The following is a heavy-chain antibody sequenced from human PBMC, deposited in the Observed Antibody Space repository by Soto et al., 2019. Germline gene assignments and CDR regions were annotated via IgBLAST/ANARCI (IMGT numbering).Heavy chain of an antibody. Sequence: PGETLSLTCGVSGVSISGSYWSWIRQSPGKGLEWLAYVYYTGGTNYSPSLRSRVSISVDTSKNEFSLRLSSVTAADTAVYFCARRVAVPRAHIDSWGQGTQVTVSS. CDR1: GVSISGSY. J-gene: IGHJ4*02. CDR3: ARRVAVPRAHIDS. D-gene: IGHD6-6*01. V-gene: IGHV4-59*01. CDR2: VYYTGGT.